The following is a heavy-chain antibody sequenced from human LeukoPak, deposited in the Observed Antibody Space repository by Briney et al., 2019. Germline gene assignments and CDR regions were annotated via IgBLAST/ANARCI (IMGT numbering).Heavy chain of an antibody. V-gene: IGHV3-7*01. CDR2: IKHDGSEK. D-gene: IGHD3-3*01. CDR1: GFTFSSYA. CDR3: ATDRGWRTSGYYLYYFEY. Sequence: PGGSLRLSCAASGFTFSSYAMSWVRQAPGKGLEWVASIKHDGSEKYYVDSVRGRFTVSRDNTMNSLYLRMSSLRAEDTAVYYCATDRGWRTSGYYLYYFEYWGQGTLVTYSS. J-gene: IGHJ4*02.